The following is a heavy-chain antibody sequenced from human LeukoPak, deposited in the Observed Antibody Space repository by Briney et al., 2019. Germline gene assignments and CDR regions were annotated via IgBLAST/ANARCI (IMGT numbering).Heavy chain of an antibody. CDR3: AREVPDILTGYYVGNFDP. D-gene: IGHD3-9*01. J-gene: IGHJ5*02. CDR2: IYTSGST. V-gene: IGHV4-4*07. CDR1: GGSISSYY. Sequence: SETLSLTCTVSGGSISSYYWSWIRQPAGKGLEWIGRIYTSGSTNYNPSLKSRVTMSVDTSKNQFSLKLSSVTAADTAVYYCAREVPDILTGYYVGNFDPWGQGTLVTVSS.